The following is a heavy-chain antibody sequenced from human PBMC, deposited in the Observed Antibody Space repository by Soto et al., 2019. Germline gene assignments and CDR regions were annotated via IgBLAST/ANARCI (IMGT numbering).Heavy chain of an antibody. CDR2: IYPGDSDT. J-gene: IGHJ6*02. CDR3: ARLKRGYSGYYYYGMDV. CDR1: GYSFTSYW. D-gene: IGHD5-12*01. Sequence: GESLKISGKGSGYSFTSYWIGWVRQMPGKGLEWMGIIYPGDSDTGYSPSFQGQVTISADKSISTAYLQWSSLKASDTAMYYCARLKRGYSGYYYYGMDVWGQGTTVTVSS. V-gene: IGHV5-51*01.